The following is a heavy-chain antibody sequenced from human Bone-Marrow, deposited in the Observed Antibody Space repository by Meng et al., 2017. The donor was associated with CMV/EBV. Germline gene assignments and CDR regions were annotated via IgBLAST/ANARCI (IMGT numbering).Heavy chain of an antibody. CDR3: ARDYARQRAGRPIDY. Sequence: SGFSFSTYARHWVRQTPGRGLDWVAVIASDGNKKDYADSLWGRVTISRDNSMKTVYLHMNDLRLEDTAIYYCARDYARQRAGRPIDYWGRGTLVTVSS. V-gene: IGHV3-30*04. CDR1: GFSFSTYA. J-gene: IGHJ4*02. D-gene: IGHD6-6*01. CDR2: IASDGNKK.